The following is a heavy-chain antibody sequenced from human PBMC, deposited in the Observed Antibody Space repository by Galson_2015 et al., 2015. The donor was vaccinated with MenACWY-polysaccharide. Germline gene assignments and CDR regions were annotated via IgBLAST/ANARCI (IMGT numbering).Heavy chain of an antibody. J-gene: IGHJ4*02. V-gene: IGHV3-23*01. CDR2: ITNNAGKT. CDR3: AKDHASFGWPTFDS. D-gene: IGHD3-10*01. Sequence: PRLSCAASGFAVSSRAMSWVRQAPGKEPEWIAAITNNAGKTYYAHSVMGRFTISRDSSSNTVSLQMNSLRVEDTALYFCAKDHASFGWPTFDSWGPGTLVTVSS. CDR1: GFAVSSRA.